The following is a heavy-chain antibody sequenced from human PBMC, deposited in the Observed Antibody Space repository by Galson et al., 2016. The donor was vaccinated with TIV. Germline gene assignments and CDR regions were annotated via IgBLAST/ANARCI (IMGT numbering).Heavy chain of an antibody. V-gene: IGHV3-23*01. CDR2: ISGSAGST. CDR1: GFTFSSYA. Sequence: SLRLSCAASGFTFSSYAMTWVRRAPGKGLEWVSTISGSAGSTYYADSVKGRFTISRDNSKNSLSLQMNSLRAEDTAVYFCAKAKSWDTRPLSSDYWGEGTLVSVSS. D-gene: IGHD5-18*01. CDR3: AKAKSWDTRPLSSDY. J-gene: IGHJ4*02.